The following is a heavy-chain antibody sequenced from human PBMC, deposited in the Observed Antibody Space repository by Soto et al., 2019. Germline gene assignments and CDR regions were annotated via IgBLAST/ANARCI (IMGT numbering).Heavy chain of an antibody. Sequence: QVQLQQWGAGLLKPSETLSLTCNVYGESSTDYYWSWIRQAPGKGLEWIGEINHSGATNYKPSLKSRVTISLDTSMNQCSLRLSSLPAADAAVYYCNGYDRSRRDLDFCCQGTLVTVSS. V-gene: IGHV4-34*02. CDR2: INHSGAT. CDR1: GESSTDYY. CDR3: NGYDRSRRDLDF. D-gene: IGHD5-12*01. J-gene: IGHJ4*02.